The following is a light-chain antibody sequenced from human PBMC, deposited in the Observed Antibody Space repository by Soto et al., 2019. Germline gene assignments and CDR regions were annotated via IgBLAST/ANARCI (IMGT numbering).Light chain of an antibody. CDR3: SSYAGGTNVV. V-gene: IGLV2-8*01. CDR2: EVT. Sequence: QSVLTQPPSASGSPGQSVTISCTGTSSDVGGYNYVSWHQQHPGKAPKLMSYEVTKRPSGVPDRFSGSKSGNTASLTVSGLQAEDEADYYCSSYAGGTNVVFGGGTKRTVL. J-gene: IGLJ2*01. CDR1: SSDVGGYNY.